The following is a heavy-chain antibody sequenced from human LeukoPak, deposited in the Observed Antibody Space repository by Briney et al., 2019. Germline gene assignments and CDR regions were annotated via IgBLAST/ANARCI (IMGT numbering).Heavy chain of an antibody. Sequence: GGSLRLSCAASGFTFSSYSMNWVRQAPGKGLEWVAVISYDGSNKYYADFVKGRFTISRDNSKNTLYLQMNSLRAEDTAVYYCARDNDGAAAGSFDYWGQGTLVTVSS. J-gene: IGHJ4*02. CDR1: GFTFSSYS. D-gene: IGHD6-13*01. CDR2: ISYDGSNK. CDR3: ARDNDGAAAGSFDY. V-gene: IGHV3-30*03.